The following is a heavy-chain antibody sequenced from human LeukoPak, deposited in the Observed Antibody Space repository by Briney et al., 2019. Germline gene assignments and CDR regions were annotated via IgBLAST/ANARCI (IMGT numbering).Heavy chain of an antibody. J-gene: IGHJ3*02. V-gene: IGHV4-34*01. CDR1: GGAFSGYY. D-gene: IGHD3-22*01. CDR3: ARAPYYYDSSGIKRRAFDI. CDR2: INHSGST. Sequence: PSETLSLTCAVYGGAFSGYYWSWIRQPPGKGLEWIGEINHSGSTNYNPSLKSRVTISVDTSKNQFSLKLSSVTAADTAVYYCARAPYYYDSSGIKRRAFDIWGQGTMVTVSS.